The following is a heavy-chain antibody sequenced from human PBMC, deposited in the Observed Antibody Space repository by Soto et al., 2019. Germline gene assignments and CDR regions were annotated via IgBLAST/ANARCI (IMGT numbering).Heavy chain of an antibody. D-gene: IGHD3-16*01. CDR2: IKQDGSEQ. CDR3: ARGGRGGALRFDP. CDR1: GFTFISDW. J-gene: IGHJ5*02. V-gene: IGHV3-7*04. Sequence: EVQLVESGGGMVQPGGSLGLSCAASGFTFISDWLSWVRQAPGKGLEWVANIKQDGSEQYYVDSVKGRFTTSRDNAKNARYPQTNSLRAEDTAVYYCARGGRGGALRFDPWGQGTLVTVSS.